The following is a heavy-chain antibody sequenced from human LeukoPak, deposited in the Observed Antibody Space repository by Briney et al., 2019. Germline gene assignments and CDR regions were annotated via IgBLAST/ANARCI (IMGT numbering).Heavy chain of an antibody. CDR2: IYYSGST. J-gene: IGHJ3*02. CDR3: ARGTMVREGDAFDI. Sequence: SETLSLTCTVSGGSISSYYWSWIRQPPGKGLEWIGYIYYSGSTNYNPSLKSRVTISVDTSKNQFSLKLSSVTAADTAVYYCARGTMVREGDAFDIWGQGTMVTVSS. V-gene: IGHV4-59*01. D-gene: IGHD3-10*01. CDR1: GGSISSYY.